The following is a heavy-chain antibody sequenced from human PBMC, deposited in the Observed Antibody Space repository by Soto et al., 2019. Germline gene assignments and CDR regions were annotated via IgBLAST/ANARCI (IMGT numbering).Heavy chain of an antibody. CDR1: GYTLTELS. Sequence: GASVKVSCTVSGYTLTELSRHWVRQAPGQGLEWMGWMDPEDGDTSYAQKFQGRVTMTRNTSTSTAYMELSSLRSEDTAVYYSARGSGEGGFDPWGQGTLVTVSS. CDR2: MDPEDGDT. CDR3: ARGSGEGGFDP. V-gene: IGHV1-24*01. D-gene: IGHD6-19*01. J-gene: IGHJ5*02.